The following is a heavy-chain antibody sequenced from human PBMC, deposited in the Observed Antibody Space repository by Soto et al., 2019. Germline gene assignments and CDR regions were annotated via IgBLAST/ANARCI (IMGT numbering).Heavy chain of an antibody. D-gene: IGHD6-6*01. Sequence: EVQLLESGGGLVQPGGSLRLSCAASGFTFSSYAMSWVRQAPGKGLEWVSAVGGSGTSTYYADPVKGRFTISRDNSKNTLYLEMNSLRAEDTAVYYCAHHQRTTARQLGYFDYWGQGTLVTVSS. V-gene: IGHV3-23*01. CDR1: GFTFSSYA. CDR2: VGGSGTST. J-gene: IGHJ4*02. CDR3: AHHQRTTARQLGYFDY.